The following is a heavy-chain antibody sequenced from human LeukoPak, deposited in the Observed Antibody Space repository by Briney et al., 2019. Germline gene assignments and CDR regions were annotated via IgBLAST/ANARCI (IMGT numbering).Heavy chain of an antibody. Sequence: PGGSLRLSCAVSEFSVSSNYMNWVRPAPRKGLEWVSVIYSGGATYYADSVRGRFTISRDNSKNMVSLQMTSLGAEDTAVYYCARGRFSGPDDYWGQGTLVTVSS. D-gene: IGHD6-19*01. V-gene: IGHV3-53*01. CDR3: ARGRFSGPDDY. J-gene: IGHJ4*02. CDR2: IYSGGAT. CDR1: EFSVSSNY.